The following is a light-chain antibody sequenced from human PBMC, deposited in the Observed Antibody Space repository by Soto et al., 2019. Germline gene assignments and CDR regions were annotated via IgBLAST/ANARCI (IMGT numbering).Light chain of an antibody. CDR2: GAS. CDR3: QQYGSSQTWT. V-gene: IGKV3-20*01. J-gene: IGKJ1*01. Sequence: EIVLTQSPGTLFLSPGERATLSCRASQSVSSSYLAWYQQKPGQAPRLLIYGASSRATGIPDRFSGSGSGTDFTLTISRLEPEDFAVYYCQQYGSSQTWTFGQGTKVDIK. CDR1: QSVSSSY.